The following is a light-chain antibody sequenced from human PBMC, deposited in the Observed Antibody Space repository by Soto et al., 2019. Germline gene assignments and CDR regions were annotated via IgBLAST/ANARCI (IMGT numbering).Light chain of an antibody. CDR3: QQYNNWPPIT. CDR1: QGIDSS. V-gene: IGKV1-9*01. Sequence: LTQSPSSLSASVGDRVTITCRASQGIDSSFAWYQEKPGKAPKLLIYAASSLQSGVPSRFSGSGSGTDFTLTISSLQSEDFAVYYCQQYNNWPPITFGQGTRLEIK. CDR2: AAS. J-gene: IGKJ5*01.